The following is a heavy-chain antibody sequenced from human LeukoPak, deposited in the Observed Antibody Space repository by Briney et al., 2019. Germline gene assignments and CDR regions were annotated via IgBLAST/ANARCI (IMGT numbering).Heavy chain of an antibody. V-gene: IGHV4-34*01. D-gene: IGHD2-15*01. CDR2: INHSGST. Sequence: SETLSLTCAVYGGSFSGYYWSWLRPPPGKGLEWIGEINHSGSTNYNPSLKRRVTISVATSKNQFSLKLSSVTAADTAVYYCARWVVAADYYYYMDFWGKGTTVTVSS. J-gene: IGHJ6*03. CDR3: ARWVVAADYYYYMDF. CDR1: GGSFSGYY.